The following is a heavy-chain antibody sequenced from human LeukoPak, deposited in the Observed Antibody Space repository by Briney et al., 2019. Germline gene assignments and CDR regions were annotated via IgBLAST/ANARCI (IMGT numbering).Heavy chain of an antibody. J-gene: IGHJ4*02. D-gene: IGHD2-2*01. CDR1: GFTFSSYW. V-gene: IGHV3-7*03. CDR2: IKQDGSEK. Sequence: GGSLRLSCVASGFTFSSYWMSWVRQAPGKGLEWVANIKQDGSEKYYVDSVKGRFTISRDNAKNSLYLQMNSLRAEDTAVYYCARDPCHGALDYWGQGALVTVSS. CDR3: ARDPCHGALDY.